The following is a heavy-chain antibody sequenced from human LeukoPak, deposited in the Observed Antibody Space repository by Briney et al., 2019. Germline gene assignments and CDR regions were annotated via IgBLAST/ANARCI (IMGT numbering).Heavy chain of an antibody. CDR2: INYSGST. D-gene: IGHD5-18*01. CDR1: GGSMSIYY. V-gene: IGHV4-59*01. Sequence: SETLSLTCTVSGGSMSIYYWSWIRQPPGKGLEWIAYINYSGSTNYNPSLKSRLTTSVDTSKSQFSLKLSSVTAADTAVYYCASIHVDTAMVDYWGQGTLVTVSS. J-gene: IGHJ4*02. CDR3: ASIHVDTAMVDY.